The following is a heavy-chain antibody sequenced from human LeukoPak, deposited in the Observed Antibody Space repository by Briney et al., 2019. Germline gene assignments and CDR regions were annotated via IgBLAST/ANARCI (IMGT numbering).Heavy chain of an antibody. Sequence: RPGGSLRLSCAGSGFTFDDYAMTWVRQAPGKGLEWVSGITWNGDSTSYGDSVKGRFTISRDNAKNSLYLQMNSLRGEDTALYYCARDLYAGTVNWFDPRGQGTLVIVSS. CDR3: ARDLYAGTVNWFDP. CDR2: ITWNGDST. D-gene: IGHD1-1*01. J-gene: IGHJ5*02. CDR1: GFTFDDYA. V-gene: IGHV3-20*04.